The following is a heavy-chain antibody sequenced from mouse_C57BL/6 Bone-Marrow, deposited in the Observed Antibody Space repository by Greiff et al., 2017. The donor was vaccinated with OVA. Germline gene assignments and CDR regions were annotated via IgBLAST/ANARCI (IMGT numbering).Heavy chain of an antibody. J-gene: IGHJ2*01. V-gene: IGHV1-85*01. CDR3: ARRLYFDY. CDR1: GYTFTSYD. CDR2: IYPRAGST. Sequence: VKLMESGPELVKPGASVKLSCKASGYTFTSYDINWVKQRPGQGLEWIGWIYPRAGSTKYNEKFKGKATLTVDTSSSTAYMELHSLTSEDSAVYFCARRLYFDYWGQGTTLTVSS.